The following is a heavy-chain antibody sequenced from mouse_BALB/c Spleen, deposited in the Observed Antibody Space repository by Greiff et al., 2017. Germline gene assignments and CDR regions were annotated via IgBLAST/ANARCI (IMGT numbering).Heavy chain of an antibody. D-gene: IGHD3-3*01. CDR2: ISSGGGST. CDR3: ARHGDFYAMDY. J-gene: IGHJ4*01. Sequence: EVKLMESGGGLVKPGGSLKLSCAASGFAFSSYDMSWVRQTPEKRLEWVAYISSGGGSTYYPDTVKGRFTISRDNAKNTLYLQMSSLKSEDTAMYYCARHGDFYAMDYWGQGTSVTVSS. V-gene: IGHV5-12-1*01. CDR1: GFAFSSYD.